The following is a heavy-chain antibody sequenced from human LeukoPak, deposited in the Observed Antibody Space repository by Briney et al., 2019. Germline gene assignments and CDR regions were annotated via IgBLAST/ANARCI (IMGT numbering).Heavy chain of an antibody. CDR3: ARDRATLRGNNYDLLTGYYTGWDY. CDR1: GYTFSSYG. Sequence: ASVKVSCKTSGYTFSSYGISWVRQAPGQGLEWMGWVSTYNGNTSYAQNLQGRVTMTTDRSTSTAYMELRSLTSDDTAVYYCARDRATLRGNNYDLLTGYYTGWDYWAQGTLVPVSS. D-gene: IGHD3-9*01. V-gene: IGHV1-18*01. CDR2: VSTYNGNT. J-gene: IGHJ4*02.